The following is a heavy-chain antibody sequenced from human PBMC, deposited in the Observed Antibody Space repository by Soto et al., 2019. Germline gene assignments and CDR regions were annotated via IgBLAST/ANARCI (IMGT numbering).Heavy chain of an antibody. CDR2: IKQDGSEK. Sequence: PGGSLRLSCAASGFTFSSYWMSWVRQAPGKGLEWVANIKQDGSEKYYVDSVKGRFTISRDNAKNSLYLQMNSLRAEDTAVYYCARDPRFGELSSYGMDVWGQGTTVTVSS. J-gene: IGHJ6*02. V-gene: IGHV3-7*03. CDR1: GFTFSSYW. CDR3: ARDPRFGELSSYGMDV. D-gene: IGHD3-10*01.